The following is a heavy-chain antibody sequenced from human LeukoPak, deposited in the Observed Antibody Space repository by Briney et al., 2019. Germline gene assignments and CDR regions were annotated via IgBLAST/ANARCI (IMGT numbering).Heavy chain of an antibody. CDR2: ISGSGGST. CDR3: ANKGDYDFWSGYLPRLDY. V-gene: IGHV3-23*01. J-gene: IGHJ4*02. Sequence: GGSLRLSCAASGFTFSSYAMSWVRQAPGKGLEWVSAISGSGGSTYYADSVKGRFTVSRDNSKNTLYLQMDSLRAEDTAVYYCANKGDYDFWSGYLPRLDYWGQGTLVTVSS. CDR1: GFTFSSYA. D-gene: IGHD3-3*01.